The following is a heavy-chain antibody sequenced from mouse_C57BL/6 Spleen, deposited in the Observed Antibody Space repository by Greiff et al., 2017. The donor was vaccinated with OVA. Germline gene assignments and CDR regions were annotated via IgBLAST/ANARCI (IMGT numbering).Heavy chain of an antibody. CDR2: IYRGDGDT. D-gene: IGHD2-13*01. Sequence: QVKLQQSGPELVKPGASLKISCKASGYTFSSSWMNWVKQRPGKGLEWIGRIYRGDGDTYYNGKLKGKATLTTDKSTSTAYMQLSSLTSEDSAVYYCARTVTGAFDYWGQGTTLTVSS. CDR3: ARTVTGAFDY. J-gene: IGHJ2*01. CDR1: GYTFSSSW. V-gene: IGHV1-82*01.